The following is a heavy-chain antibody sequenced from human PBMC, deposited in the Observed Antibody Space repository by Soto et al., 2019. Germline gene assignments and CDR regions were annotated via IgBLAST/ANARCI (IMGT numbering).Heavy chain of an antibody. D-gene: IGHD3-10*01. CDR1: GGSFSGYY. CDR3: ARGQMVRGRSWFDP. J-gene: IGHJ5*02. Sequence: PSETLSLTCAVYGGSFSGYYWSWIRQPPGKGLEWIGEINHSGSTNYNPSLKSRVTISVDTSKNQFSLKLSSVTAADTAVYYCARGQMVRGRSWFDPWGQGTLVTVSS. CDR2: INHSGST. V-gene: IGHV4-34*01.